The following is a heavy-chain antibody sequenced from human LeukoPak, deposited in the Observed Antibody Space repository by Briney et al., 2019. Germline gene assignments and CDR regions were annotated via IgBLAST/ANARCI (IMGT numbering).Heavy chain of an antibody. CDR2: ISGSASST. Sequence: AGSLRLSCAASGFTFSNYAMSWVRQAPGKGLEWVSAISGSASSTYHADSVKGRFTISRDNSKNTLYLQMNSLKAEDTAVYYCTTETSGWYTYYYYYMDVWGKGTTVTISS. D-gene: IGHD6-19*01. CDR1: GFTFSNYA. CDR3: TTETSGWYTYYYYYMDV. V-gene: IGHV3-23*01. J-gene: IGHJ6*03.